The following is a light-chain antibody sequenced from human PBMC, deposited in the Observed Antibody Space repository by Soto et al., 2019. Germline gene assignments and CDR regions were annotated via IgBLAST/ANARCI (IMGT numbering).Light chain of an antibody. CDR1: SSDVGDYNY. Sequence: QSVLTQPASVSGSPGQSITISCTGTSSDVGDYNYVSWYQQHPGKAPKLMIYDVSNRPSGVSNRFSGSKSGNTASLTISGLQAGDEADYYCSSYTSSSSYVFGTGTKITVL. CDR2: DVS. J-gene: IGLJ1*01. CDR3: SSYTSSSSYV. V-gene: IGLV2-14*01.